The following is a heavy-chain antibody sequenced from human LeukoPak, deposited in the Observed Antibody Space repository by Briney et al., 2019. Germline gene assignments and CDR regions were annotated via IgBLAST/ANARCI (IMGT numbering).Heavy chain of an antibody. CDR3: ARDWRDSSGKFPNDAFDI. V-gene: IGHV3-11*04. Sequence: GGSLRLSCAASGFTFGDYYMSWIRQAPGKGLEWVSYISSSGSTIYYADSVKGRFTISRDNAKNSLYLQMNSLRAEDTAVYYCARDWRDSSGKFPNDAFDIWGQGTMVTVSS. D-gene: IGHD3-22*01. CDR1: GFTFGDYY. CDR2: ISSSGSTI. J-gene: IGHJ3*02.